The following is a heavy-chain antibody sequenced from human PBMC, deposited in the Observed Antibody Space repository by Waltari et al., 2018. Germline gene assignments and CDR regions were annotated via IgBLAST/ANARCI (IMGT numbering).Heavy chain of an antibody. Sequence: QVQLQESGPSLVRPSETLSLTCSASGHPLNRRTSFLAWVRQPAKKGLEWTGRIYTNGDTHYNPSLQSRATISVDTSKNQISLNLRSLSAADTAVYYCARVNRESLIRGATIDSWGQGTRVTVSS. D-gene: IGHD3-10*01. V-gene: IGHV4-61*02. CDR2: IYTNGDT. CDR3: ARVNRESLIRGATIDS. J-gene: IGHJ4*02. CDR1: GHPLNRRTSF.